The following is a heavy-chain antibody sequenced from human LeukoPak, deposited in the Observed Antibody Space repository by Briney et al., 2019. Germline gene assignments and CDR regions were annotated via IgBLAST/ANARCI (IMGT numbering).Heavy chain of an antibody. Sequence: SQTLSLTCTVSGGSISSYYWSWIRQPPGKGLEWIGYIYYSGSTNYNPSLKSRVTISVDTSKNQFSLKLSSVTAADTAVYYCARGRRDIVVVPAAYESGVYFDYWGQGTLVTVSS. CDR2: IYYSGST. D-gene: IGHD2-2*01. J-gene: IGHJ4*02. V-gene: IGHV4-59*01. CDR3: ARGRRDIVVVPAAYESGVYFDY. CDR1: GGSISSYY.